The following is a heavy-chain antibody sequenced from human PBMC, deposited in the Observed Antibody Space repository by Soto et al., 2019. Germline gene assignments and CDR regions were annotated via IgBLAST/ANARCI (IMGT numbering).Heavy chain of an antibody. CDR1: KECSCRCY. Sequence: SEPRSHTRGVEKECSCRCYSNQKSKTTGKGLEWIGEINHSGSTTYNPSLKSRVTISVDTSKYQFSLKLSSVTAADTAVYYCSPRGWGCLQAGLDYCGQGTQVPVSS. J-gene: IGHJ4*02. CDR3: SPRGWGCLQAGLDY. D-gene: IGHD3-16*01. CDR2: INHSGST. V-gene: IGHV4-34*01.